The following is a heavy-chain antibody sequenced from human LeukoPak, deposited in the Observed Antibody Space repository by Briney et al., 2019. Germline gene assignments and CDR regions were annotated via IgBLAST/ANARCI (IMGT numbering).Heavy chain of an antibody. D-gene: IGHD3-22*01. V-gene: IGHV3-21*01. CDR3: ARTSYYDSSGYEEYYFDY. CDR1: GFTFSHYA. J-gene: IGHJ4*02. Sequence: GESLRLSCAASGFTFSHYAMYWVRQAPGKGLEWVSSISSSSSYIYYADSVKGRFTISRDNAKNSLYLQMNSLRAEDTAVYYCARTSYYDSSGYEEYYFDYWGQGTLVTVSS. CDR2: ISSSSSYI.